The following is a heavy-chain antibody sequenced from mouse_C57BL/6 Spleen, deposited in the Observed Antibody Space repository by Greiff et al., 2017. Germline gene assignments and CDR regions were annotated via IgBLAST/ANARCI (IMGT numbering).Heavy chain of an antibody. CDR2: IHPNSGST. CDR1: GYTFTSYW. V-gene: IGHV1-64*01. CDR3: ARDYAGYYEY. J-gene: IGHJ2*01. D-gene: IGHD1-1*01. Sequence: QVQLQQPGAELVKPGASVKLSCKASGYTFTSYWLHWVKQRPGQGLEWIGMIHPNSGSTNYNEKFKSKATLNVDKSSSTAYMQLSSLTSEDSAVYYCARDYAGYYEYGGQGTTLTVST.